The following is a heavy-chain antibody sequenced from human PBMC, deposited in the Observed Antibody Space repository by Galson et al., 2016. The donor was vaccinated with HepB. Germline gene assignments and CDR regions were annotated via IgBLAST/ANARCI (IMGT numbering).Heavy chain of an antibody. CDR1: GFTLSDYW. CDR2: INEDGNIK. D-gene: IGHD6-13*01. V-gene: IGHV3-7*01. CDR3: ARLSRPYGLDV. J-gene: IGHJ6*02. Sequence: SLRLSCAASGFTLSDYWMTWVRQAPGKGLEWVANINEDGNIKLYVNSVKGRFTISRDNTRNSVYLEMNSLSNDDTAVYYCARLSRPYGLDVWGHGTTVTVSS.